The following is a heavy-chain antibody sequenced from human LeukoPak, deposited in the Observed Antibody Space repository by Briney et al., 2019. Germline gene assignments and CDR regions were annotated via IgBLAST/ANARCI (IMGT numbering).Heavy chain of an antibody. J-gene: IGHJ4*02. CDR2: ISYDGSNK. CDR3: ARAFSAMVGDDY. CDR1: GFTFSSYA. Sequence: AGGSLRLSCAASGFTFSSYAMHWVRQAPGKGLEWVAVISYDGSNKYYADSVKGRFTISRDNSKNTLYLQMNSLRAEDTAVYYCARAFSAMVGDDYWGQGTLVTVSS. V-gene: IGHV3-30-3*01. D-gene: IGHD5-18*01.